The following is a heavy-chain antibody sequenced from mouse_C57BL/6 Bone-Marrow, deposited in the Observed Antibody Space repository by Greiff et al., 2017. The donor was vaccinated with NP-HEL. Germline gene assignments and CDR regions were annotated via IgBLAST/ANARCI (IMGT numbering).Heavy chain of an antibody. CDR3: ARAQIRRAWFAY. CDR1: GYTFTSYT. D-gene: IGHD3-2*02. CDR2: INPSSGYT. V-gene: IGHV1-4*01. Sequence: QVQLQQSGAELARPGASVKMSCKASGYTFTSYTMHWVKQRPGQGLEWIGYINPSSGYTKYTQKVKDKATLTADKSSNTAYMQLSSLTSEDSAVYYCARAQIRRAWFAYWGQGTLVTVSA. J-gene: IGHJ3*01.